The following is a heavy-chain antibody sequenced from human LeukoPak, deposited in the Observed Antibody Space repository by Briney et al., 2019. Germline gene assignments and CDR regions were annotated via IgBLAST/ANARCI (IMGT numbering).Heavy chain of an antibody. D-gene: IGHD6-19*01. CDR1: GGSISSGGYY. J-gene: IGHJ5*02. Sequence: SETLSLTCTVSGGSISSGGYYWSWIRQHPGKGLEWIGYIYYSGSTYYNPSLKSRVTISVDTSKNQFSLKLSSVTAADTAVYYCARGLVEYNWFDPWGQGTLVTVSS. CDR3: ARGLVEYNWFDP. V-gene: IGHV4-31*03. CDR2: IYYSGST.